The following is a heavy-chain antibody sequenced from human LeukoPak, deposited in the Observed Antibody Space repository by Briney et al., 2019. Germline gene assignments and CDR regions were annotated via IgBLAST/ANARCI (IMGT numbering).Heavy chain of an antibody. V-gene: IGHV3-9*01. CDR2: ISWNSGSI. J-gene: IGHJ6*02. CDR3: AKEYGAWDYYYGMDV. Sequence: GGSLRLSCAASGFTFSSYAMSWVRQAPGKGLEWVSGISWNSGSIGYADSVKGRFTISRDNAKNSLYLQMNSLRAEDTALYYCAKEYGAWDYYYGMDVWGQGTTVTVSS. CDR1: GFTFSSYA. D-gene: IGHD4-17*01.